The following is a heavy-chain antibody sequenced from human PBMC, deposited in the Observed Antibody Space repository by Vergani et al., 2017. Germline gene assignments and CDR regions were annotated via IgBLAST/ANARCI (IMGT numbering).Heavy chain of an antibody. CDR2: INHSGST. J-gene: IGHJ5*02. Sequence: QVQLQQWGAGLLKPSETLSLTCAVYGGSFSGYYWSWIRQPPGKGLEWIGEINHSGSTNYNPSLKSRVTISVDTSKNQFSLKLSSVTAADTAVYYCAREYGTTMRMPKYNXFDPWGQGTLVTVSS. CDR3: AREYGTTMRMPKYNXFDP. CDR1: GGSFSGYY. V-gene: IGHV4-34*01. D-gene: IGHD4-17*01.